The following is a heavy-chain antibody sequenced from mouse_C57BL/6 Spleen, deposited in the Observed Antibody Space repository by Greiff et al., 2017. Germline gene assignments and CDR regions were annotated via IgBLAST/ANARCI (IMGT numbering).Heavy chain of an antibody. D-gene: IGHD1-1*01. CDR3: ARKTTVPFMDY. CDR1: GYTFTSYW. J-gene: IGHJ4*01. Sequence: QVQLQQPGAELVKPGASVKMSCKASGYTFTSYWITWVKQWPGQGLEWIGDIYPGSGSTNYNEKFKSKATLTVDTSSSTAYMQLSSLTSEYSAVYYCARKTTVPFMDYWGQGTSVTFSS. V-gene: IGHV1-55*01. CDR2: IYPGSGST.